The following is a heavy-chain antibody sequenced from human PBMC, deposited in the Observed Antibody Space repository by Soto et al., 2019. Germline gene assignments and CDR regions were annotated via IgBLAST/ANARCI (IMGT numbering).Heavy chain of an antibody. Sequence: QVQLVQSGAEVKKPGASVKVSCKASGYTFTSYGISWVRQAPGQGLEWMGWISAYNGNTNYAQKLQGRVTMTTDTSTSTAYMELRCLRSNDTAVYYCARVYHCGGDCYLYYYYGMDVWGQGTTVTVSS. CDR1: GYTFTSYG. D-gene: IGHD2-21*02. CDR3: ARVYHCGGDCYLYYYYGMDV. J-gene: IGHJ6*02. V-gene: IGHV1-18*01. CDR2: ISAYNGNT.